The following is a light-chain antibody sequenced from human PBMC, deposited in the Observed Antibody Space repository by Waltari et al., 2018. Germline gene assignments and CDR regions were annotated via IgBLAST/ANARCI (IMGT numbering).Light chain of an antibody. Sequence: EIVLTQSPGTLSLSPGERATLSCRASQSVSSSYLAWYQQKPGQAPRLLSYGASSRATGIPDRFRGSGSGTDFTLTISRLEPEDFAVYYCQQYGTSPPETFGQGTKVEIK. CDR3: QQYGTSPPET. CDR1: QSVSSSY. CDR2: GAS. V-gene: IGKV3-20*01. J-gene: IGKJ1*01.